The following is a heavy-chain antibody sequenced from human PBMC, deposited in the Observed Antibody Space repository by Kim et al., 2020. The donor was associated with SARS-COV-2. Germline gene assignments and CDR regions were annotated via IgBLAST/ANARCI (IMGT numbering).Heavy chain of an antibody. J-gene: IGHJ2*01. D-gene: IGHD3-22*01. Sequence: SVKVSCKASGGTFSSYAISWVRQAPGQGLEWMGGIIPIFGTANYAQKFQGRVTITADESTSTAYMELSSLRSEDTAVYYCAREGRVYYYDSSGYYTLGANWYFDLWGRGPPVTVSS. CDR3: AREGRVYYYDSSGYYTLGANWYFDL. CDR2: IIPIFGTA. V-gene: IGHV1-69*13. CDR1: GGTFSSYA.